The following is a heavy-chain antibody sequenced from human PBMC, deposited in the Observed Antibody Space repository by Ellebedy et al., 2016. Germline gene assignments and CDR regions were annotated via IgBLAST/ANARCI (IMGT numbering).Heavy chain of an antibody. CDR2: ISSSSSYI. Sequence: GGSLRLSXAASGFTSSSYSMNWVRQAPGKGLEWVSSISSSSSYIYYADSVKGRFTISRDNAKNSLYLQMNSLRAEDTAVYYCARVGYSYGKDFDYWGQGTLVTVSS. D-gene: IGHD5-18*01. CDR1: GFTSSSYS. V-gene: IGHV3-21*01. J-gene: IGHJ4*02. CDR3: ARVGYSYGKDFDY.